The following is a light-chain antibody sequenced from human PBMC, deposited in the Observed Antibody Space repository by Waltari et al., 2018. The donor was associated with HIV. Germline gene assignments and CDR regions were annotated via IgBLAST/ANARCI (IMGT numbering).Light chain of an antibody. CDR1: HNISGF. Sequence: IQLTQSPSSLSAYIADNVTITCRPSHNISGFLNCYQQKPGKAPKLLVFATSSLQSGVPSRFKGSASGMDFSLTINSLHPEDFATYYCQQSFSGFSFGPGTSVD. J-gene: IGKJ3*01. CDR2: ATS. CDR3: QQSFSGFS. V-gene: IGKV1-39*01.